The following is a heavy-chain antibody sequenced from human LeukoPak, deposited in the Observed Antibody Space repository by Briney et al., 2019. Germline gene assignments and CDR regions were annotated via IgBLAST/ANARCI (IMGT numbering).Heavy chain of an antibody. J-gene: IGHJ4*02. CDR3: ARVGVDYSGNVLKYFFDY. CDR2: INPNSGGT. V-gene: IGHV1-2*02. CDR1: GYTFTGYY. D-gene: IGHD4-23*01. Sequence: ASVKVSCKASGYTFTGYYMHWVRQAPGQGLEWMGWINPNSGGTNYAQKFQGRVTMTRDTSISTAYMELSRLRSDDTAVYYCARVGVDYSGNVLKYFFDYWGQGTLVTVSS.